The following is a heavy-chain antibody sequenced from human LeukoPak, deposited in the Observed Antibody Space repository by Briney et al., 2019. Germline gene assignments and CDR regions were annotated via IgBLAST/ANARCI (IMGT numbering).Heavy chain of an antibody. CDR1: GFTFSSYW. CDR2: IKQDGSQK. V-gene: IGHV3-7*01. D-gene: IGHD3-22*01. Sequence: PGGSLRLSCAASGFTFSSYWMTWVRQAPGKGLEWVANIKQDGSQKFYLDSVKGRFTISRDNAKESLFLQMNSLRAEDMAVYYCARHYDSTAYSLDYWGQGTLVTVSS. J-gene: IGHJ4*02. CDR3: ARHYDSTAYSLDY.